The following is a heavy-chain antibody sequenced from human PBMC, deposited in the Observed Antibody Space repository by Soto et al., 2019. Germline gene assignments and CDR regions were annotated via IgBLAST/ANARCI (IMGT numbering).Heavy chain of an antibody. D-gene: IGHD3-16*01. CDR3: ARCVYDYAGGFDY. J-gene: IGHJ4*02. CDR1: GGSVSSGSYY. V-gene: IGHV4-61*01. CDR2: IYYSGST. Sequence: TSETLSLTCTVSGGSVSSGSYYWSLILQPPGKGLEWIGYIYYSGSTNYNPSLKSRVTISVDTSKNQFSLNLSSVTAEDTAVYYCARCVYDYAGGFDYWGQGTLVTASS.